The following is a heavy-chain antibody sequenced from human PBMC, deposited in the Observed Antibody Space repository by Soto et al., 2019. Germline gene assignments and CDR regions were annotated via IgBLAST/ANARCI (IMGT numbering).Heavy chain of an antibody. V-gene: IGHV3-9*01. D-gene: IGHD6-6*01. CDR2: INWNSGSI. J-gene: IGHJ4*02. CDR1: GFTFDDYA. Sequence: EVQLVESGGGLVQPGRSLRLSCAASGFTFDDYAMHWVRQAPGKDLEWVSSINWNSGSIGYADSVKGRFTISRDNAKNSLYLQMNSLRAEDTALYYCAKDDYSSSSGMDYWGQGTLVTVSS. CDR3: AKDDYSSSSGMDY.